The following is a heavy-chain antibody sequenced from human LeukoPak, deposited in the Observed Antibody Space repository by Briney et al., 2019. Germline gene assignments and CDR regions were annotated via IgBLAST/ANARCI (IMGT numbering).Heavy chain of an antibody. CDR1: GFTFSSYS. CDR3: ARLGSWGYSSSWPY. V-gene: IGHV3-21*01. D-gene: IGHD6-13*01. Sequence: GGSLRLSCAASGFTFSSYSMNWVRQAPGKGLEWVSSISSSSYIYYADSVKGRFTISRDNAKNSLYLQMNSLRAEDTAVYYCARLGSWGYSSSWPYWGQGTLVTVSS. J-gene: IGHJ4*02. CDR2: ISSSSYI.